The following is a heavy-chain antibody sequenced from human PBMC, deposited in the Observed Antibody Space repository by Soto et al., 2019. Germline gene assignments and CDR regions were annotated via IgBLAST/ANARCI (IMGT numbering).Heavy chain of an antibody. J-gene: IGHJ4*02. D-gene: IGHD3-22*01. Sequence: GASVKVSCKASGGTFSSYAISWVRQAPGQGLEWMGGIIPIFGTANYAQKFQGRVTITADESTSTAYMELSSLRSEDTAVYYCARHWAGYDSSGYFPSGYFDYWGQGTLVTVSS. CDR3: ARHWAGYDSSGYFPSGYFDY. V-gene: IGHV1-69*13. CDR1: GGTFSSYA. CDR2: IIPIFGTA.